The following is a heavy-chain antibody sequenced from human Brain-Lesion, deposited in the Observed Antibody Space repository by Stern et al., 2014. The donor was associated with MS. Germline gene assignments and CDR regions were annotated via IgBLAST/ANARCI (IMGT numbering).Heavy chain of an antibody. V-gene: IGHV4-31*03. CDR1: GGSISSGGYY. J-gene: IGHJ5*02. CDR2: IHYSGST. CDR3: ARVGVYVQTGWFDP. Sequence: QLQLQESGPGLVKPSQTLSLTCTVSGGSISSGGYYWSWIRQHPGKGLEWIGYIHYSGSTYYNSALKSRVTISRDTSKNQFSLNLNSVTAADTAVYYCARVGVYVQTGWFDPWGQGALVTVPS. D-gene: IGHD2-8*01.